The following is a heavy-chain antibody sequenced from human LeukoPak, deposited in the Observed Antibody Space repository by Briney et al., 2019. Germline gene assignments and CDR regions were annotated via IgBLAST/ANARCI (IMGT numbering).Heavy chain of an antibody. CDR1: GYTFTSYG. V-gene: IGHV1-18*01. CDR3: ARGGALRYFDWLSQELLLFDY. Sequence: ASVKVSCKASGYTFTSYGISWVRQAPGQGLEWMGWISAYNGNTNYAQKLQGRVTVTTDTSTSTAYMELRSLRSDDTAVYYCARGGALRYFDWLSQELLLFDYWGQGTLVTVSS. CDR2: ISAYNGNT. D-gene: IGHD3-9*01. J-gene: IGHJ4*02.